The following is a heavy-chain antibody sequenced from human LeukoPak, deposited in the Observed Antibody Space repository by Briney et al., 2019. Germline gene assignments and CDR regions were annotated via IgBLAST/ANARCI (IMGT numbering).Heavy chain of an antibody. CDR1: GGTFSSYA. J-gene: IGHJ3*02. Sequence: SVKVSCKASGGTFSSYAICWVRQAPGQGLEWMGGIIPIFGTANYAQKFQGRVTITTDESTSTAYMELSSLRSEDTAVYYCAADSRRSSGWFLPDRFDIWGQGTKVTVSS. CDR3: AADSRRSSGWFLPDRFDI. V-gene: IGHV1-69*05. CDR2: IIPIFGTA. D-gene: IGHD6-19*01.